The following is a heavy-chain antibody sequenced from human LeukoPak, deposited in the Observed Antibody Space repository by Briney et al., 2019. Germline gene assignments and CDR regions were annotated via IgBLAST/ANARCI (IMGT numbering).Heavy chain of an antibody. CDR2: MSTDGSLQ. J-gene: IGHJ5*02. V-gene: IGHV3-30*01. CDR3: GRQVATGQWLVNL. CDR1: GFTFSNYA. Sequence: SGGSLRLSCVASGFTFSNYAIHWVRRPPGKGLEWVAVMSTDGSLQYYANSVKGRFTISRDNYNSTLFLQMNSLSAADTAVYYCGRQVATGQWLVNLWGQGTLVTVSS. D-gene: IGHD6-19*01.